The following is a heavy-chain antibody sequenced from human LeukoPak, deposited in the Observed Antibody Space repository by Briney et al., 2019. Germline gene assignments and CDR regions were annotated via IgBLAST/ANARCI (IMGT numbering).Heavy chain of an antibody. D-gene: IGHD3-3*01. J-gene: IGHJ5*02. CDR3: ASIRFLEWSNWFDP. Sequence: SETLSLTCTGSGGSISSSSYYLGWIRQPPRKRLEGIGSIYYSGRTYYNPSLKSRVTISVDTSKNQFSLKLSSVTAADTAVYYCASIRFLEWSNWFDPWGQGTLVTVSS. CDR2: IYYSGRT. CDR1: GGSISSSSYY. V-gene: IGHV4-39*01.